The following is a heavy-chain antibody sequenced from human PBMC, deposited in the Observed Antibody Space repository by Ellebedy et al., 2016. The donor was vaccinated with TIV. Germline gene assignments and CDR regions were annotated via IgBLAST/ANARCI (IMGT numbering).Heavy chain of an antibody. V-gene: IGHV4-31*03. D-gene: IGHD3-10*01. CDR3: ARFYGSGSYSFDY. J-gene: IGHJ4*02. CDR1: GGSISSGGYY. Sequence: LRLSXTVSGGSISSGGYYWSWIRQHPGKGLEWIGYIYYSGSTYYNPSLKSRVTISVDTSKNQFSLKLSSVTAADTAVYYCARFYGSGSYSFDYWGQGTLVTVSS. CDR2: IYYSGST.